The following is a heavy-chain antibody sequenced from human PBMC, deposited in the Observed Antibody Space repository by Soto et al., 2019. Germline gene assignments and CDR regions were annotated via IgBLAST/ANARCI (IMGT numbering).Heavy chain of an antibody. V-gene: IGHV1-8*01. D-gene: IGHD2-15*01. CDR1: GYTFNSYD. J-gene: IGHJ4*02. Sequence: ASVKVSCKTSGYTFNSYDINWVRQATGQGLEWMGWMNPNTGNTGYAQKFQGRVTMTRNTSIRTAYMELSSLRSEDTAVYYCARGTRDCSGGSCYERFDYWGQGTLVTVSS. CDR2: MNPNTGNT. CDR3: ARGTRDCSGGSCYERFDY.